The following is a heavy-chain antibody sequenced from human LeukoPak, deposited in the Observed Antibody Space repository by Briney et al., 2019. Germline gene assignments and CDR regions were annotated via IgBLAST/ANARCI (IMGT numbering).Heavy chain of an antibody. V-gene: IGHV4-34*01. J-gene: IGHJ5*02. CDR1: GGSFSGYY. CDR2: INHSGSI. Sequence: RPSETLSLTCTVYGGSFSGYYWSWIRQPPGKGLEWIGEINHSGSINYNPSLKSRVAMSVDTSKNQFSLKLSSVTAADTAVYYCARDPVVPAAIPFDPWGQGTLVTVSS. CDR3: ARDPVVPAAIPFDP. D-gene: IGHD2-2*01.